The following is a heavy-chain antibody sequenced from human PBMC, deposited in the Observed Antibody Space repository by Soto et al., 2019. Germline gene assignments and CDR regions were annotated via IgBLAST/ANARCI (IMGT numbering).Heavy chain of an antibody. J-gene: IGHJ3*02. CDR1: GFTFSISV. V-gene: IGHV3-23*01. CDR2: ISGSDGAT. Sequence: GGSLRLSCAASGFTFSISVMSWVRQAPGKGLEWVSAISGSDGATSQAASVKGRFTISRDNSKNTPYLQMNSLRAEDTAVYYCAKGRGVVTALPAAFDIWGQGTMVTVSS. D-gene: IGHD2-21*02. CDR3: AKGRGVVTALPAAFDI.